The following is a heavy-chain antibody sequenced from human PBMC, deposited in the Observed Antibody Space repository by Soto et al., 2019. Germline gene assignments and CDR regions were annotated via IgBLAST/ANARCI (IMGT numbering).Heavy chain of an antibody. CDR3: ARDRVAVVGYTWLDP. J-gene: IGHJ5*02. V-gene: IGHV1-18*01. CDR2: ISTYNGNT. CDR1: GYTFTSYG. Sequence: ASVKVSCKASGYTFTSYGISWVRQAPGQGLEWMGWISTYNGNTNYAQKLQGRVTMTTDTSTSTAYMELRSLRSDDTAVYYCARDRVAVVGYTWLDPLGQETLVTVS. D-gene: IGHD2-15*01.